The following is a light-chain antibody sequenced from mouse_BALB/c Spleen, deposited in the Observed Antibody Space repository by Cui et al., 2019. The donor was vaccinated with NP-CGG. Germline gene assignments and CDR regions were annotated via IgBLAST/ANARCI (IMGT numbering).Light chain of an antibody. V-gene: IGLV1*01. CDR1: TGAVTTSNY. J-gene: IGLJ1*01. CDR2: GTN. CDR3: ALWYSNHWV. Sequence: QAGVTQESVTSTSHGETVKPTCRSNTGAVTTSNYANWVQEKPDHLFTGLIGGTNNRVPGVPARFSGSLIGDKAALTITGAQTEDEAIYFCALWYSNHWVFGGGTKLTVL.